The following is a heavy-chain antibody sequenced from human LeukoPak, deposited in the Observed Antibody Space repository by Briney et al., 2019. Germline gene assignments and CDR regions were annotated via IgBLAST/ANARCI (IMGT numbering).Heavy chain of an antibody. CDR2: INPNSGGT. CDR1: GYTFTGYY. Sequence: ASVKVSCKASGYTFTGYYMHWVRQAPGQGLEWMGWINPNSGGTNYAQKFQGRVTMTRDTSISTAYMELSRLRSDDTAVYYCASENITIFGVVNKRYYYCGMDVWGQGTTVTVSS. CDR3: ASENITIFGVVNKRYYYCGMDV. D-gene: IGHD3-3*01. J-gene: IGHJ6*02. V-gene: IGHV1-2*02.